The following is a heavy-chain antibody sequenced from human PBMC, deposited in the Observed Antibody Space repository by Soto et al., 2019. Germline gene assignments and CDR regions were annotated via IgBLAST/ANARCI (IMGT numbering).Heavy chain of an antibody. CDR1: GYTFTSYY. CDR2: INPSGGST. V-gene: IGHV1-46*01. Sequence: GASVKVSCKASGYTFTSYYMHWVRQAPGQGLEWMGIINPSGGSTSYAQKFQGRVTMTRDTSTSTVYMELSSLRSEDTAVYYCAARIAAAFPYYYYGMDVWGQGTTVTVSS. J-gene: IGHJ6*02. CDR3: AARIAAAFPYYYYGMDV. D-gene: IGHD6-13*01.